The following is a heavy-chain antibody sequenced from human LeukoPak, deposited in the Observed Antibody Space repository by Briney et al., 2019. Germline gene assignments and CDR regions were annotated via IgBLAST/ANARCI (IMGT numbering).Heavy chain of an antibody. V-gene: IGHV4-34*01. CDR1: GGSFSGYS. CDR2: VTHTGST. CDR3: ARAYSRFRIYYMDV. D-gene: IGHD6-13*01. J-gene: IGHJ6*03. Sequence: KPSETLSLTCVVYGGSFSGYSWTWIRKPPGKGLEWIGEVTHTGSTNYNTSLKSRVTISVDTSKNQFSLKLSSLTAADTAVYYCARAYSRFRIYYMDVWGKGTTVTISS.